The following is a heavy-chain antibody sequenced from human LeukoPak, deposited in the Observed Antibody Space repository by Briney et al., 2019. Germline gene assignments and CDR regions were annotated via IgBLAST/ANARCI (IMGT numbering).Heavy chain of an antibody. CDR1: GGSISSGGYY. J-gene: IGHJ4*02. CDR3: ARDRPGGSSLDY. CDR2: IYYTGST. Sequence: SETLSLTCTVSGGSISSGGYYWSWIRQPPGKGLEWIGYIYYTGSTNYNPSLKSRVTITADTSKTQFSLKLSSVTAADTAVYYCARDRPGGSSLDYWGQGTLVTVSS. D-gene: IGHD6-13*01. V-gene: IGHV4-61*08.